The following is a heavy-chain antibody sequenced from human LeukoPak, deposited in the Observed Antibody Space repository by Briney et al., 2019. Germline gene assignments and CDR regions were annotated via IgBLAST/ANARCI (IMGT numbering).Heavy chain of an antibody. J-gene: IGHJ4*02. CDR1: GFTFSNFG. D-gene: IGHD3-9*01. CDR2: VRYTGSST. V-gene: IGHV3-30*02. Sequence: GGSLRLSCAASGFTFSNFGMHWVRQAPGKGLEWVAFVRYTGSSTYYVDSVKGRFTVSRDNSKSTLYLQMNSLRPEDTAVYYCAKDGHNDWLYYFDYWGQGTLVTVSS. CDR3: AKDGHNDWLYYFDY.